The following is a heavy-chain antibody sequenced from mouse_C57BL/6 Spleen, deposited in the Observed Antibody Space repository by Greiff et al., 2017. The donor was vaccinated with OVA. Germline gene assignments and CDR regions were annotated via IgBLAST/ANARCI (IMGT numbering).Heavy chain of an antibody. V-gene: IGHV1-59*01. J-gene: IGHJ2*01. Sequence: QVQLQQPGAELVRPGTSVTLSCKASGYTFTSYWMHWVKQRPGQGLEWIGVIDPSDSSTNYTQKFKGKATLTVDTSSSTAYMQLSSLTSEDSAVYYCAGVGITTVVARNYWGQGTTLTVSS. CDR2: IDPSDSST. D-gene: IGHD1-1*01. CDR1: GYTFTSYW. CDR3: AGVGITTVVARNY.